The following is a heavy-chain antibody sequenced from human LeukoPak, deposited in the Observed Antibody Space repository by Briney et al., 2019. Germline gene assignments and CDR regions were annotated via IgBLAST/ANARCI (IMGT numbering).Heavy chain of an antibody. D-gene: IGHD2-15*01. Sequence: GRSLRLSCAASGFTFSSYDMHWVRQAPGKGLEWVAVISYDGSNKYYADSVKGRFTISRDNSKNTLYLQMNTLRAEDTAVYYCAKDDVYCSGGRCPLDYWGQGTLVTVSS. CDR1: GFTFSSYD. V-gene: IGHV3-30*18. CDR3: AKDDVYCSGGRCPLDY. CDR2: ISYDGSNK. J-gene: IGHJ4*02.